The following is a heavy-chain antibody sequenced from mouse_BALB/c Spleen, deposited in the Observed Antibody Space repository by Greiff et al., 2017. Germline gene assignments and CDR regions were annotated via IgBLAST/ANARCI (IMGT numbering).Heavy chain of an antibody. CDR2: INSNGGST. CDR1: GFTFSSYY. J-gene: IGHJ4*01. Sequence: EVQRVESGGGLVKLGGSLKLSCAASGFTFSSYYMSWVRQTPEKRLELVAAINSNGGSTYYPDTVKGRFTISRDNAKNTLYLQMSSLKSEDTALYYCARDGSSYAMDYWGQGTSVTVSS. CDR3: ARDGSSYAMDY. V-gene: IGHV5-6-2*01. D-gene: IGHD1-3*01.